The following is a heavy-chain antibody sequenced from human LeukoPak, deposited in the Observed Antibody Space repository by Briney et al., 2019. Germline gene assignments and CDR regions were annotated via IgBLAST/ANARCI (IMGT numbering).Heavy chain of an antibody. CDR3: ARQQQQLIYYYYYMDV. Sequence: SETLSLTCTVSGYSISSGYYWSWIRQPPGKGLEWIGEINHSGSTNYNPSLKSRVTISVDTSKNQFSLKLSSVTAADTAVYYCARQQQQLIYYYYYMDVWGKGTTVTISS. J-gene: IGHJ6*03. CDR2: INHSGST. V-gene: IGHV4-38-2*02. D-gene: IGHD6-13*01. CDR1: GYSISSGYY.